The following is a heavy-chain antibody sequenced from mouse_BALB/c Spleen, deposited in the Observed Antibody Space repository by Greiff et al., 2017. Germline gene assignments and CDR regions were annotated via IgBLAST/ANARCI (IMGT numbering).Heavy chain of an antibody. CDR1: GYTFTSYW. D-gene: IGHD1-1*01. CDR3: ARSGHITTVVGG. CDR2: INPSTGYT. J-gene: IGHJ3*01. Sequence: LVESGAELAKPGASVKMSCKASGYTFTSYWMHWVKQRPGQGLEWIGYINPSTGYTEYNQKFKDKATLTADKSSSTAYMQLSSLTSEDSAVYYCARSGHITTVVGGWGQGTLVTVSA. V-gene: IGHV1-7*01.